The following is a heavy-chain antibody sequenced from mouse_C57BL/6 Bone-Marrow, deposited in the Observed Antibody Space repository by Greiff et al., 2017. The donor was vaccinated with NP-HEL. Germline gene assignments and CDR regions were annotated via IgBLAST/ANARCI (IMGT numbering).Heavy chain of an antibody. Sequence: VQLQQSGAELVRPGASVKLSCTASGFNIKDDYMHWVKQRPEQGLEWIGWIDPENGDTEYASKFQGKATITADTSSNTAYLQLSSLTSEDTAVYYCTTNWDVYFDHWGQGTTLTVSS. CDR3: TTNWDVYFDH. J-gene: IGHJ2*01. V-gene: IGHV14-4*01. CDR1: GFNIKDDY. D-gene: IGHD4-1*01. CDR2: IDPENGDT.